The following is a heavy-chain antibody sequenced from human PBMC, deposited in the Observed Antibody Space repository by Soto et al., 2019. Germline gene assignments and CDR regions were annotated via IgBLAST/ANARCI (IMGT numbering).Heavy chain of an antibody. CDR1: GFTFTSSA. CDR2: IVVGSGNT. D-gene: IGHD3-10*01. Sequence: SVKVSCKASGFTFTSSAVQWVRQARGQRLEWIGWIVVGSGNTNYAQKFQERVTITRDMSTSTAYMELSSLRSEDTAVYYCARDSLLYFIIMVRGVITHGWFDPWGQ. J-gene: IGHJ5*02. V-gene: IGHV1-58*01. CDR3: ARDSLLYFIIMVRGVITHGWFDP.